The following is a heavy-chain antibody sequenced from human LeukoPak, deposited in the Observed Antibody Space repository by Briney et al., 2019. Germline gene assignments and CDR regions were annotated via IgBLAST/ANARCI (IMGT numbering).Heavy chain of an antibody. CDR1: GGSISSSSYY. CDR2: IYYSGST. V-gene: IGHV4-39*07. CDR3: ARVLVGAPAPYYYYYYMDV. D-gene: IGHD1-26*01. Sequence: SETLSLTCTVSGGSISSSSYYWGWIRQPPGKGLEWIGSIYYSGSTYYNPSLKSRVTISVDTSKNQFSLKLSSVTAADTAVYYCARVLVGAPAPYYYYYYMDVWGKGTTVTVSS. J-gene: IGHJ6*03.